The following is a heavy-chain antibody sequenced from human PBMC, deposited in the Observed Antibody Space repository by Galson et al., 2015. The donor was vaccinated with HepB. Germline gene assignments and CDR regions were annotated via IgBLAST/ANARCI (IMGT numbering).Heavy chain of an antibody. J-gene: IGHJ4*02. V-gene: IGHV3-21*01. Sequence: SLRLSCAASGFTFSHYSMNWVRQAPGKGLEWVSSISSSSNYIHYADSVKGRFTISRDNAKNSLYLQMNSLRAEDTAVYYCAKVNYDSSGYYHHFDYWGQGTLVTVSS. D-gene: IGHD3-22*01. CDR2: ISSSSNYI. CDR3: AKVNYDSSGYYHHFDY. CDR1: GFTFSHYS.